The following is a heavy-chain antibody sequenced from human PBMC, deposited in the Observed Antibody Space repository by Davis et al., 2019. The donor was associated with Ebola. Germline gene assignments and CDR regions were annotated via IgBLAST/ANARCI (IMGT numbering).Heavy chain of an antibody. J-gene: IGHJ6*02. Sequence: GESLKISCKGSGYSFTSYWIGWVRQMPGKGLEWMGIIDPRDSDTRYSPSFQGQVTISADKSISTAYLQWSSLKASDTAMYHCARRGIAAAGTTDYYYYGMDVWGQGTTVTVSS. CDR3: ARRGIAAAGTTDYYYYGMDV. CDR2: IDPRDSDT. D-gene: IGHD6-13*01. V-gene: IGHV5-51*01. CDR1: GYSFTSYW.